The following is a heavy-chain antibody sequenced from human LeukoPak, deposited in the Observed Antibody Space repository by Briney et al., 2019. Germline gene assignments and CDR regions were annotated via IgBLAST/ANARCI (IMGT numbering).Heavy chain of an antibody. CDR3: ARDRWGCTSTSCYDFGY. CDR2: ISSDGVST. V-gene: IGHV3-64*01. CDR1: GFTFSNYA. Sequence: GGSLRLSCAASGFTFSNYAMHWVRQAPGKGLEYVSAISSDGVSTYYANSVKGGFTISRDNSKNTLYLQMGSLRAGDMAVYYCARDRWGCTSTSCYDFGYWGQGTLVTVSS. J-gene: IGHJ4*02. D-gene: IGHD2-2*01.